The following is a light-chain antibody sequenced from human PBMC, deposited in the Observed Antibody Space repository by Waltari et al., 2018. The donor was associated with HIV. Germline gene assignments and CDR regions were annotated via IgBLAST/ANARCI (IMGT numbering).Light chain of an antibody. CDR3: NSHRENRGVV. J-gene: IGLJ2*01. CDR1: SSDVGAYKY. V-gene: IGLV2-8*01. Sequence: QSALTQPPSASGSPGQSVTISCTGTSSDVGAYKYVSWYQQHPDKAPKLVICEVSKLPSGVPDRFSGSKSGNTASLTVSGLQAEDEGDYYCNSHRENRGVVFGGGTKVTVL. CDR2: EVS.